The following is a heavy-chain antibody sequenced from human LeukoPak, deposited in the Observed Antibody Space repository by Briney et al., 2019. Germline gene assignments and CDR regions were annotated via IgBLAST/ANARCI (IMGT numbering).Heavy chain of an antibody. J-gene: IGHJ3*02. CDR3: AKDREYSYVYDAFDI. Sequence: GGSLRLSCAASGFTFSSYAMSWVRQAPGKGLEWVSGMSGSGCSTYYADSVKGRFTISRNNSKNTLYLQMNTLRAEDTAVYYCAKDREYSYVYDAFDIWDQGTLVTVSS. V-gene: IGHV3-23*01. D-gene: IGHD3-16*01. CDR1: GFTFSSYA. CDR2: MSGSGCST.